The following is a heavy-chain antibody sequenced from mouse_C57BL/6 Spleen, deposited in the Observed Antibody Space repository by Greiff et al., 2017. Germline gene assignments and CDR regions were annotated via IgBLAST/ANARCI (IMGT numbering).Heavy chain of an antibody. CDR1: GYTFTSYW. CDR3: ASGTTVVEDYFDY. CDR2: IHPNSGST. Sequence: QVQLQQPGAELVKPGASVKLSCKASGYTFTSYWMHWVKQRPGQGLEWIGMIHPNSGSTNYNEKFKSKATLTVDKSSSTAYMQLSSLTSEDSAVYYCASGTTVVEDYFDYWGQGTTLTVSS. V-gene: IGHV1-64*01. D-gene: IGHD1-1*01. J-gene: IGHJ2*01.